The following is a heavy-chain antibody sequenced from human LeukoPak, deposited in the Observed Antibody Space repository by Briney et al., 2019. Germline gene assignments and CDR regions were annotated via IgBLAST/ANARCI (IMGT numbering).Heavy chain of an antibody. CDR3: ARDSSGWYWWYFDL. Sequence: SRTLSLTYAISGDSVSSNSVAWNWIRQSPSRGLEWLGSTYYRYKGYNDFAVSVKSRISINPDTSKNQFSLQLNSVTPEDTAVYYCARDSSGWYWWYFDLWGRGTLVTVSS. D-gene: IGHD6-19*01. CDR2: TYYRYKGYN. CDR1: GDSVSSNSVA. J-gene: IGHJ2*01. V-gene: IGHV6-1*01.